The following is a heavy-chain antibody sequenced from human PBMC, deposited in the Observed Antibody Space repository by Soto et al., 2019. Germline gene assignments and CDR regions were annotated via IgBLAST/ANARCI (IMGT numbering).Heavy chain of an antibody. J-gene: IGHJ4*02. CDR1: GFAFNNYG. V-gene: IGHV3-21*01. CDR3: AREDSIIIPAVSDF. CDR2: ISKSDYT. D-gene: IGHD3-22*01. Sequence: PGGSLRISCTVSGFAFNNYGINWVRQAPGKGLEWVSSISKSDYTYYSDSVKGRFTISRDNAKNSVSLQMNTLRVEDTAVYYCAREDSIIIPAVSDFWGLGTLVTVSS.